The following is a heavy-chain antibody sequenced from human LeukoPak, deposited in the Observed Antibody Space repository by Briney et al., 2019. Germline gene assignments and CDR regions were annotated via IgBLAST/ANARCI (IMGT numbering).Heavy chain of an antibody. V-gene: IGHV3-66*01. CDR2: IYSGGST. D-gene: IGHD2-2*01. CDR3: AIGSIVVVPAAKRFDP. J-gene: IGHJ5*02. CDR1: GFTVSSNY. Sequence: PGGSLRLSCAASGFTVSSNYMSWVRQAPGKGLEWVSVIYSGGSTCYADSVKGRFTISRDNSKNTLYLQMNSLRAEDTAVYYCAIGSIVVVPAAKRFDPWGQGTLVTVSS.